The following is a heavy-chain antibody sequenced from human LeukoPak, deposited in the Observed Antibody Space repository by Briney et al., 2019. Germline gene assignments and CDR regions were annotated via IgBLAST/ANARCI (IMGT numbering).Heavy chain of an antibody. CDR3: ARAPSGIHY. D-gene: IGHD5-18*01. V-gene: IGHV1-8*01. CDR2: MNPNSGNT. Sequence: ASVKVSCKASGYTFTSCDINWVRQATGQGLEWMGWMNPNSGNTGYAQKFQGRVTMTRDTSISTAYMELSSLRSEGTAVYYCARAPSGIHYWGQGTLVTVFS. CDR1: GYTFTSCD. J-gene: IGHJ4*02.